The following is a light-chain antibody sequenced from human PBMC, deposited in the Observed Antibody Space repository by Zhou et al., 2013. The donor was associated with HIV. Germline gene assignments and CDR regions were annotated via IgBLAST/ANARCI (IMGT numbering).Light chain of an antibody. V-gene: IGKV3-11*01. J-gene: IGKJ1*01. CDR2: HAS. Sequence: DIVLTQSPATLSLSPGERATLSCRASQSVSIYLAWYQQKPGQAPRLLMYHASNRATGVPARFSGSGSGTDFTLTINSLEPEDVATYYCQQYHDYSPWTFGQGTKVEIK. CDR1: QSVSIY. CDR3: QQYHDYSPWT.